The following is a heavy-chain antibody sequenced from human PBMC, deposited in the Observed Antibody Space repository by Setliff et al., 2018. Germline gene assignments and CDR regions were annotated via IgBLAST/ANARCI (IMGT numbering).Heavy chain of an antibody. D-gene: IGHD3-3*01. J-gene: IGHJ4*02. V-gene: IGHV4-4*07. CDR2: IYTSGST. Sequence: SETLSLTCTVSGGSISSYYWSWIRQPAGKGLEWIGRIYTSGSTNYNPSLKSRVTMSVDTSKNQFSLKLSSVTAADTAVYYCARETHGGGKVVYYNFWSGYYTTPYYFDYWGQGTLVTVSS. CDR1: GGSISSYY. CDR3: ARETHGGGKVVYYNFWSGYYTTPYYFDY.